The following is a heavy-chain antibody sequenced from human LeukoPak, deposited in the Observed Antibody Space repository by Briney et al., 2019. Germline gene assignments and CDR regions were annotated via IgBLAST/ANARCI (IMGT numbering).Heavy chain of an antibody. CDR3: ASEVTIIDY. CDR2: ISSSSSTI. J-gene: IGHJ4*02. Sequence: GGSLRLSCAASGFTFSSYSMNWVRQAPGKGLEWVSYISSSSSTIYYADSVKGRFTISRGNAKNSLYLQMNSLRAEDTAVYYCASEVTIIDYWGQGTLVTVSS. CDR1: GFTFSSYS. V-gene: IGHV3-48*04. D-gene: IGHD4-17*01.